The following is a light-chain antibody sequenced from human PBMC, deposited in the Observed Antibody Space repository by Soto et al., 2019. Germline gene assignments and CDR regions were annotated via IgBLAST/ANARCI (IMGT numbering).Light chain of an antibody. J-gene: IGKJ1*01. V-gene: IGKV3-20*01. CDR3: QQYGSSPTT. Sequence: EIVLTQSPGTLSLSPGERATLSCRASQSVSSSHLAWYHQKPGQAPRLLIYGASSRATGIPDRFSGSGSGTDFTLTISRLEPEDFAVYYCQQYGSSPTTFGQGTKVEIK. CDR1: QSVSSSH. CDR2: GAS.